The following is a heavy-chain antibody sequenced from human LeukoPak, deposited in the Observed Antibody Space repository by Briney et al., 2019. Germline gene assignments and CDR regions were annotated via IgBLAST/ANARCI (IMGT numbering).Heavy chain of an antibody. CDR3: AATLGYCSGGSCFALPDY. CDR1: GFTFTSSA. CDR2: IVVGSGNT. J-gene: IGHJ4*02. D-gene: IGHD2-15*01. V-gene: IGHV1-58*02. Sequence: SVKVSCKASGFTFTSSAMQWVRQSRGQRLEWIGRIVVGSGNTNYAQKFQERVTITRDMSTSTAYMELSSLRSEDTAVYYCAATLGYCSGGSCFALPDYWGQGTLVTVSS.